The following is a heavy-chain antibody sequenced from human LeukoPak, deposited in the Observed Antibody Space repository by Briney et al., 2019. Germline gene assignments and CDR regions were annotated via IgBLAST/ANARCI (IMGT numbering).Heavy chain of an antibody. J-gene: IGHJ3*02. CDR2: INQDGSVQ. CDR1: GFTFSSYW. V-gene: IGHV3-7*01. D-gene: IGHD3-22*01. Sequence: GGSLRLSCVGSGFTFSSYWMTWVRQAPGKGLEWVANINQDGSVQYCVDSVKGRFTISRDNAKNSLYLQMNSLRAEDTAVYYCARDPEDYYDSSAYYDGFDMWGQGTMVTVSS. CDR3: ARDPEDYYDSSAYYDGFDM.